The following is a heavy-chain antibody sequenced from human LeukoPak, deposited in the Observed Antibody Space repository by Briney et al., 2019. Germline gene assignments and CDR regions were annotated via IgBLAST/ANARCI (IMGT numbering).Heavy chain of an antibody. V-gene: IGHV3-74*01. J-gene: IGHJ4*02. CDR1: GFTFSSYW. Sequence: GGSLRLSCAASGFTFSSYWMHWVRQAPGKGLVWVSRINTDGSSTSYADSVKGRFTISRDNAKNTLYLQMNSLRAEDTAVYYCARGALYYDSSGHIDYWGQGTLVTVSS. CDR2: INTDGSST. D-gene: IGHD3-22*01. CDR3: ARGALYYDSSGHIDY.